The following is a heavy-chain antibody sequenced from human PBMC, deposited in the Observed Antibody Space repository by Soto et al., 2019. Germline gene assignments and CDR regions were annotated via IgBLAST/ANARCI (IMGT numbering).Heavy chain of an antibody. Sequence: SETLSLTCTASGGSIRSSTHYWGRIRQPPGRGLEWIRSIFYSGSTYYSSSLKGPANRPVDTATNQIALKVSSVPPEDTAVYYCASRRGMSAMVFDNWGQGALVTVSS. V-gene: IGHV4-39*01. CDR3: ASRRGMSAMVFDN. D-gene: IGHD5-18*01. CDR2: IFYSGST. J-gene: IGHJ4*02. CDR1: GGSIRSSTHY.